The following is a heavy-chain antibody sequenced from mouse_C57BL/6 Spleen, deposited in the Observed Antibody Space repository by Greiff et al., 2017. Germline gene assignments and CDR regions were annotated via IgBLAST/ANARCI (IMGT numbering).Heavy chain of an antibody. CDR1: GYTFTSYW. V-gene: IGHV1-5*01. CDR2: IYPGNSDT. Sequence: EVQLQQSGTVLARPGASVKMSCKTSGYTFTSYWMHWVKQRPGQGLEWIGAIYPGNSDTSYNQKFKGKAKLTAVTSASTAYMELSSLTNEDSAVYYCTKPGDGSSSLYAMDYWGQGTSVTVSS. J-gene: IGHJ4*01. D-gene: IGHD1-1*01. CDR3: TKPGDGSSSLYAMDY.